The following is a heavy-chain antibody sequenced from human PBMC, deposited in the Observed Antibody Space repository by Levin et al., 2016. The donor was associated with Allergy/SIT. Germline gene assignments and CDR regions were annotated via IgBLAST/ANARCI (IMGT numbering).Heavy chain of an antibody. D-gene: IGHD1-1*01. CDR1: GYTFISYD. CDR3: ARVPVGTTGFGH. Sequence: ASVKVSCKASGYTFISYDINWVRQATGQGLEWMGWISPNSGDATYAQKFQGRVTMTRDTSISTAYMELSSLRSDDTAVYYCARVPVGTTGFGHWGQGTLVTVSS. J-gene: IGHJ4*02. CDR2: ISPNSGDA. V-gene: IGHV1-2*02.